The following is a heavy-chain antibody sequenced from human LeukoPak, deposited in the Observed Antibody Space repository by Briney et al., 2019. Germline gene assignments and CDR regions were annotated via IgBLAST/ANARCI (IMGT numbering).Heavy chain of an antibody. CDR2: IYSGGST. J-gene: IGHJ5*02. CDR3: ARDREASWFDP. V-gene: IGHV3-53*01. Sequence: GGSLRLSCAASGFTVSSNYMSWVCQAPGKGLEWVSVIYSGGSTYYADSVKGRFTISRDNPKNTLYLQMNSLRAEDTAVYYCARDREASWFDPWGQGTLVTVSS. CDR1: GFTVSSNY.